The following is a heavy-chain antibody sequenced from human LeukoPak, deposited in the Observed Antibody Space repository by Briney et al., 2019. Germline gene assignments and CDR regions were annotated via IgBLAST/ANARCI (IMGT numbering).Heavy chain of an antibody. D-gene: IGHD5-18*01. CDR1: GGSFSGYF. CDR3: VSGGEGYNYGRFDF. J-gene: IGHJ4*02. Sequence: PSETLSLTCAVYGGSFSGYFWSWIRQSPGMELEWIGEISHSGSTNYNPSLKGRVTLSVDTSKNQFSLNLNSIIAADTAVYYCVSGGEGYNYGRFDFWGQGTLVTVSS. V-gene: IGHV4-34*01. CDR2: ISHSGST.